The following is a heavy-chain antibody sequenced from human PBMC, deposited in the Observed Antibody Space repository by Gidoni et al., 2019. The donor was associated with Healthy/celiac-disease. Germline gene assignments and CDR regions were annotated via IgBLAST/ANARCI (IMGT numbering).Heavy chain of an antibody. CDR3: ARSMIVVVINDY. Sequence: EVQLLESGGGLVQPGGSLRLSCAASGFTFSSYAMSWFRQAPGKGLEWGSAISGSGGSTYYADSVKGRFTISRDNSKNTLYLQMNSLRAEDTAVYYCARSMIVVVINDYWGQGTLVTVSS. D-gene: IGHD3-22*01. CDR2: ISGSGGST. J-gene: IGHJ4*02. CDR1: GFTFSSYA. V-gene: IGHV3-23*01.